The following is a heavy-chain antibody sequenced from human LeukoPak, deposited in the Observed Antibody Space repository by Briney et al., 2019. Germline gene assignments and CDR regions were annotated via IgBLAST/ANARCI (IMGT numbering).Heavy chain of an antibody. CDR2: IYYSGST. CDR1: GGSISTTSYF. Sequence: SETLSLTCTVSGGSISTTSYFWGWIRQPPGKGLEWIGSIYYSGSTYYNPSLKSRVTISVDTSKNQFSLKLSSVIAADTAVYFCVREGEWALPFDYWGQGTLVTVSS. D-gene: IGHD3-16*01. V-gene: IGHV4-39*01. J-gene: IGHJ4*02. CDR3: VREGEWALPFDY.